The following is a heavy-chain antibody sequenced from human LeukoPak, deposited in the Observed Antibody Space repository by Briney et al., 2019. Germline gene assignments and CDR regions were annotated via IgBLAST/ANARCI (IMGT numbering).Heavy chain of an antibody. J-gene: IGHJ4*02. CDR2: ISSNGGST. CDR3: ARDASKQLVTDYFDY. Sequence: GGSLRLSCAASGFTFSSYAMHWVRQAPGKGLEYVSAISSNGGSTYYANSVKGRFTISRDNSKNTLYLQMGSLRAEDMAVYYCARDASKQLVTDYFDYWGQGTLVTVSS. CDR1: GFTFSSYA. V-gene: IGHV3-64*01. D-gene: IGHD6-6*01.